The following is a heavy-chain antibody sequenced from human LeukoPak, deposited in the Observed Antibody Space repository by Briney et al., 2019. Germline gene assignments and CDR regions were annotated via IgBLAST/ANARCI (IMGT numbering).Heavy chain of an antibody. D-gene: IGHD6-13*01. CDR2: INTSGGSA. CDR1: GFTFSNYV. J-gene: IGHJ4*02. Sequence: PGGSLRLSCAASGFTFSNYVMSWVRQAPGKGLESVSCINTSGGSACYADSVKGRFTISRDNAKNSLYLQMNSLTAEDTAVYYCARFAAVSTNFDYWGQGTLVTVSS. V-gene: IGHV3-23*01. CDR3: ARFAAVSTNFDY.